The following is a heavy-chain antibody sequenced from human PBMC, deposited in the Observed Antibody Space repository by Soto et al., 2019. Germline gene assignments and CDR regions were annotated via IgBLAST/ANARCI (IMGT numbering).Heavy chain of an antibody. CDR1: GFTFSDYY. Sequence: GGSVRLSCAASGFTFSDYYIHWIRRAPGKGLEWISYISGNGEVIQYAASARGRFTISRDNAENSVYLEMNSLRAEDTAVYYCAKDRWLLYFDYWGQGTLVTVSS. J-gene: IGHJ4*02. D-gene: IGHD2-15*01. V-gene: IGHV3-11*04. CDR3: AKDRWLLYFDY. CDR2: ISGNGEVI.